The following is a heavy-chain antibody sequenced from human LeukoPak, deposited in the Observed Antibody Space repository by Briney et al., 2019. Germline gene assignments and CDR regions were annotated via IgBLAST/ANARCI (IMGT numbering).Heavy chain of an antibody. J-gene: IGHJ4*02. V-gene: IGHV3-23*01. CDR1: GFTFNDYA. D-gene: IGHD3-22*01. Sequence: GGSLRLSCAVGGFTFNDYAMSWVRQAPGEGLEWVSAVSGGGSSTYYADSVKGRFTISRDNSKNTLYLQMNSLRAEDTAVYYCAPQGNYYDSSGYPYFDYWGQGTLVTVSS. CDR2: VSGGGSST. CDR3: APQGNYYDSSGYPYFDY.